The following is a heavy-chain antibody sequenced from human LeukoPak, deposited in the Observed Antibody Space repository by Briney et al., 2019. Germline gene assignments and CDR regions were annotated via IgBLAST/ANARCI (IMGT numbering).Heavy chain of an antibody. CDR3: AKGIYTAPIFFDY. CDR2: ISGSGGST. CDR1: GFTFSSYN. D-gene: IGHD5-18*01. J-gene: IGHJ4*02. V-gene: IGHV3-23*01. Sequence: TGGSLRLSCAASGFTFSSYNMNWVRQAPGKGLEWVSAISGSGGSTYYADSVKGRFTISRDNSKNTLYLQMNSLRAEDTAVYYCAKGIYTAPIFFDYWGQGTLVTVSS.